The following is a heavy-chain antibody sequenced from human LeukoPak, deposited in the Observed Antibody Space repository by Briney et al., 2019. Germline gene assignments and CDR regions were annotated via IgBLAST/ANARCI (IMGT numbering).Heavy chain of an antibody. J-gene: IGHJ4*02. CDR1: GGSFSSYY. CDR2: IDHSGST. V-gene: IGHV4-59*01. CDR3: ARQKATVSIHAYFDS. Sequence: SETLSLTCTVSGGSFSSYYWTWIRQPPGKGLEWIGYIDHSGSTNYNPSLKSRVSISSDTSKNQFSLELSSVTAADTAVYYCARQKATVSIHAYFDSWGQGTLVTVSS. D-gene: IGHD4-17*01.